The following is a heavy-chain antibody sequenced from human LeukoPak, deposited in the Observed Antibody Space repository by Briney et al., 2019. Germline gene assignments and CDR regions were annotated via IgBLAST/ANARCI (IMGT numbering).Heavy chain of an antibody. CDR3: AANRRNHYYDFWSGPNWFDP. J-gene: IGHJ5*02. Sequence: SETLSLTCTLSGDSFRSGGLYWGWIRQPPGKRPEWIGEIFYAGKTNYSPSLKSRANISLNTSKSQFYLKLSSVNDAARAVYYCAANRRNHYYDFWSGPNWFDPWGQGTLVTVSS. D-gene: IGHD3-3*01. CDR2: IFYAGKT. CDR1: GDSFRSGGLY. V-gene: IGHV4-61*08.